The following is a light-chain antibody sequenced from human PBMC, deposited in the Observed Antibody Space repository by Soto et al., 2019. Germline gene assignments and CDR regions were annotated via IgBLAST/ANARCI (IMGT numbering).Light chain of an antibody. CDR2: DVS. J-gene: IGLJ2*01. CDR1: SSDVGGYNF. Sequence: QSALTQPASASGSPGQSVTISCTGTSSDVGGYNFVSWYQQHPGKAPKLMIYDVSERPSGVTDRFSGSKSSNAASLTVSCHAAEDEDDYCCSSSAGSTIVVFGAGTKLTVL. V-gene: IGLV2-8*01. CDR3: SSSAGSTIVV.